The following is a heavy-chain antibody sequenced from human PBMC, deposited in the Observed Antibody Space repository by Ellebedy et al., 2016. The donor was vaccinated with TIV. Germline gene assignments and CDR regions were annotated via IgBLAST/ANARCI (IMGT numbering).Heavy chain of an antibody. CDR1: GGSSSGYS. J-gene: IGHJ6*02. D-gene: IGHD3-10*01. CDR3: ARGMYYYGSGSYYTYYYDGMDV. V-gene: IGHV4-34*01. CDR2: IHHIGST. Sequence: MPSETLSLTCALYGGSSSGYSSSWIRHPPGTGLECIGEIHHIGSTNYNPSLKSRVTISVDTSKNQFSLKLSSVTAADTAVYYCARGMYYYGSGSYYTYYYDGMDVWGQGTTVTVSS.